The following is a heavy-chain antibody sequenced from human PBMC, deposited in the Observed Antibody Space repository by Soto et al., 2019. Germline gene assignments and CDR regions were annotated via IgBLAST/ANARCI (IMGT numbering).Heavy chain of an antibody. J-gene: IGHJ5*02. CDR2: MNPNSGNT. Sequence: ASVKVSCKASGYTFTSYDINWVRQATGQGLEWMGWMNPNSGNTDYAQKFQGRITMTRDISISTVYMELRSLRPDDTAVYYCARDSRSPDPWGQGTLVTVSS. CDR1: GYTFTSYD. CDR3: ARDSRSPDP. V-gene: IGHV1-8*01.